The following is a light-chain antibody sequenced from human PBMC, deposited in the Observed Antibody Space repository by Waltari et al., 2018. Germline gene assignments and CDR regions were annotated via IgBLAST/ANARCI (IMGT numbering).Light chain of an antibody. CDR1: NIGGKS. J-gene: IGLJ3*02. Sequence: SSVLTQAPSVSVAPGQPATITCGGNNIGGKSVHWYQQKPGRAPVLVVYLDSDRPSGLPERFSGSKSGNAATLTISRVEAGDEADYYCHVCDANIVLFGGGTRLTVL. CDR3: HVCDANIVL. V-gene: IGLV3-21*02. CDR2: LDS.